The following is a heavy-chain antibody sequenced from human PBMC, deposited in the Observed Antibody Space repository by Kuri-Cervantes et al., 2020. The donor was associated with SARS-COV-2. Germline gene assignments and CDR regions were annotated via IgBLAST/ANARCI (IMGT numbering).Heavy chain of an antibody. D-gene: IGHD6-13*01. CDR2: IKQDGSEK. Sequence: GESLKISCAASGFTFSNAWMSWVRQAPGKGLEWVANIKQDGSEKYYVDSVKGRFTISRDNAKNSLYLQMNSLRAEDTAVYYCARSGSSSWQAGNGMDVWGRGTTVTVSS. CDR1: GFTFSNAW. V-gene: IGHV3-7*01. CDR3: ARSGSSSWQAGNGMDV. J-gene: IGHJ6*02.